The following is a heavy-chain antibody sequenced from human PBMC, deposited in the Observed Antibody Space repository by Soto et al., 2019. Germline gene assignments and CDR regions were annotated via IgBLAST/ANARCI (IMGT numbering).Heavy chain of an antibody. CDR3: ARVKDDSSGYYYADLKYYCYGMDA. D-gene: IGHD3-22*01. CDR2: IIPIFGTA. J-gene: IGHJ6*02. CDR1: GGTFSSYA. Sequence: EASVKVSCKASGGTFSSYAISWVRQPPGQGREWMGGIIPIFGTANYAQKFQGRVTITADKSTSTAYMELSSLRSEDTAVYYCARVKDDSSGYYYADLKYYCYGMDAWGQGTTVTVSS. V-gene: IGHV1-69*06.